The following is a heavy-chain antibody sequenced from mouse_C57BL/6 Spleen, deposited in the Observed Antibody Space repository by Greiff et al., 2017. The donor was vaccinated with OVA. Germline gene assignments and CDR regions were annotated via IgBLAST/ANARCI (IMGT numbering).Heavy chain of an antibody. J-gene: IGHJ4*01. V-gene: IGHV3-6*01. CDR3: ASIYSNYLYYAMDY. CDR1: GYSITSGYY. Sequence: EVKLMESGPGLVKPSQSLSLTCSVTGYSITSGYYWNWIRQFPGNKLEWMGYISYDGSNNYNPSLKNRISITRDTSKNQFFLKLNSVTTEDTATYYCASIYSNYLYYAMDYWGQGTSVTVSS. CDR2: ISYDGSN. D-gene: IGHD2-5*01.